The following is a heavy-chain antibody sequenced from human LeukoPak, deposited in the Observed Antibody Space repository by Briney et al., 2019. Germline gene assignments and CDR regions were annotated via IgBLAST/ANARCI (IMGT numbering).Heavy chain of an antibody. CDR2: INPSGGST. V-gene: IGHV1-46*01. CDR3: ARDQEGFDY. Sequence: ASVTVSCKASGYTFTSYYMHWVRQAPGQGLGWMGIINPSGGSTSYAQKFQGRVTVTRDTSTSTVHMELSGLRSEDTAVYYCARDQEGFDYWGQGTLVTVSS. J-gene: IGHJ4*02. CDR1: GYTFTSYY.